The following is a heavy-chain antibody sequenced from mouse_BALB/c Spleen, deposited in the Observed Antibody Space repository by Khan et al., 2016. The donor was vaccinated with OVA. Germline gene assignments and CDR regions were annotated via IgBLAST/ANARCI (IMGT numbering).Heavy chain of an antibody. CDR3: ARRGRRWDFDY. V-gene: IGHV1-7*01. Sequence: QVQLKQSGAELAKPGASVKMSCTASGYTFINYWILWVKQRPGQGLEWIGYINPSTGYTEYNQNFKDKATLTADKSSSTAYMQLSSLTSEDSAFYYCARRGRRWDFDYWGQGTTLTVSS. CDR2: INPSTGYT. CDR1: GYTFINYW. D-gene: IGHD1-1*01. J-gene: IGHJ2*01.